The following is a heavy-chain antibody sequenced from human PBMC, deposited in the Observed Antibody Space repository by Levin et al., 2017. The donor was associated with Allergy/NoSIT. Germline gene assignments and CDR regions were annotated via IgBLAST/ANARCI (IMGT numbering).Heavy chain of an antibody. Sequence: PSETLSLTCTVSGGSISSSSYYWGWIRQPPGKGLEWIGSIYYSGSTYYNPSLKSRVTITVDTSKNQFCLKLSSVTAADTAVYYCASHSRSSSWYAPSNRGFDYWGQGTLVTVSS. CDR2: IYYSGST. CDR3: ASHSRSSSWYAPSNRGFDY. CDR1: GGSISSSSYY. D-gene: IGHD6-13*01. V-gene: IGHV4-39*01. J-gene: IGHJ4*02.